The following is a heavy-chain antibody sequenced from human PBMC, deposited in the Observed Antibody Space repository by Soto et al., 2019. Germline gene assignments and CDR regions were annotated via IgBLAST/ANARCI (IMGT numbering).Heavy chain of an antibody. V-gene: IGHV3-30*18. D-gene: IGHD3-22*01. J-gene: IGHJ6*02. Sequence: GGSLRLSCAASGFTFSSYGMHWVRQAPGKGLEWVAVISYDGSNKYYADSVKGRLTISTENSKKTLYLQMNSLRAEDTAVYYCAKDRGGEYYYDSSGYYSHYYGMDVWGQGTTVTVSS. CDR1: GFTFSSYG. CDR3: AKDRGGEYYYDSSGYYSHYYGMDV. CDR2: ISYDGSNK.